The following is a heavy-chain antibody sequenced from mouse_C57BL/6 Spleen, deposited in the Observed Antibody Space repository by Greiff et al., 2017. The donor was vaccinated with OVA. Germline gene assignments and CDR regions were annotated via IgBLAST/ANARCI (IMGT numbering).Heavy chain of an antibody. J-gene: IGHJ1*03. Sequence: QVQLQQPGAELVKPGASVKLSCKASGYTFTSYWMHWVKQRPGQGLEWIGMIHPNSGSTNYNEKLKSKATLTVDKSTSTAYMQLSSLTSEDSAVYYCASGTTVVRYFDVWGTGTTVTVSS. CDR2: IHPNSGST. D-gene: IGHD1-1*01. CDR3: ASGTTVVRYFDV. CDR1: GYTFTSYW. V-gene: IGHV1-64*01.